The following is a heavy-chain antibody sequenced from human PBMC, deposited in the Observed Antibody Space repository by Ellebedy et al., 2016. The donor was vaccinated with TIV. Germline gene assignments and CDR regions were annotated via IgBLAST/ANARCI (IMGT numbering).Heavy chain of an antibody. J-gene: IGHJ4*02. Sequence: GGSLRLXXAASGFTFTTYPMNWVRQAPGKGLEWVSYIGGSGNTIYYTDSVKGRFTISRDNAKNSLYLQMNSLRDEDTVIYYCARDTFNWADYWGQGTLVTVSS. D-gene: IGHD7-27*01. V-gene: IGHV3-48*02. CDR1: GFTFTTYP. CDR2: IGGSGNTI. CDR3: ARDTFNWADY.